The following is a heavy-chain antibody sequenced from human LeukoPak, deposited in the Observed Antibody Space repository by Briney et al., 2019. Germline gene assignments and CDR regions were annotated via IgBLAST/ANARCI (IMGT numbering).Heavy chain of an antibody. CDR1: GGSVSSGSYY. CDR2: IYYSGGT. D-gene: IGHD2-15*01. V-gene: IGHV4-61*01. Sequence: SETLSLTCTVSGGSVSSGSYYWSWIRQPPGKGLEWIGYIYYSGGTNYNPSLKGRVTISVDTSKNQFSLKLSSVTAADTAVYYCARELQRGSEPYYNWFDPWGQGTLVTVSS. CDR3: ARELQRGSEPYYNWFDP. J-gene: IGHJ5*02.